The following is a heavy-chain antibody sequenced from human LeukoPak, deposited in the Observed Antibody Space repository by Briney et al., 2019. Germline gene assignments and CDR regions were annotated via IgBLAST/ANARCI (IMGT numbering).Heavy chain of an antibody. CDR3: ARDGPRSGYDLGHFDN. Sequence: PSETLSLTCTVSGGSISSYFWGWIRLPPGKGLEWIGSIHYSGSTYYNPSLKSRVTISVDTSKNQFSLKLSSVTAADTAVYYCARDGPRSGYDLGHFDNLGQGTLVTASS. CDR1: GGSISSYF. J-gene: IGHJ4*02. CDR2: IHYSGST. D-gene: IGHD5-12*01. V-gene: IGHV4-39*02.